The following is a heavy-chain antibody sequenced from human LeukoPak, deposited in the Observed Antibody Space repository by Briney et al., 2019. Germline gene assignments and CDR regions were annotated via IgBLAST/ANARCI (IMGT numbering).Heavy chain of an antibody. Sequence: PGGSLRLSCVASGFTFSSRDWMTWVRQAPGKGLEWVANIKQDGSEKNYVDSVKGRFTIPRDNAKNSVDLQMNSLRVEDTAVYYCARPSFKTGSYFDHWGQGTLVTVSS. V-gene: IGHV3-7*01. J-gene: IGHJ4*02. CDR3: ARPSFKTGSYFDH. CDR1: GFTFSSRDW. CDR2: IKQDGSEK. D-gene: IGHD3-10*01.